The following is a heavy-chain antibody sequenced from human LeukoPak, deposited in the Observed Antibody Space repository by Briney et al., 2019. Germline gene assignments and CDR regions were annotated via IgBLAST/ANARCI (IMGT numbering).Heavy chain of an antibody. CDR1: GFTSYDYA. V-gene: IGHV3-9*02. Sequence: GRSLRLSCAASGFTSYDYAMQWVRQAPGKGREWGSGFSWNSGSIGYADSVKGRFTISRDNAKNSLYLQMNSLRAEDTALYYCAKMGRIAVAVGWFDPWGQGTLVTVSS. D-gene: IGHD6-19*01. J-gene: IGHJ5*02. CDR3: AKMGRIAVAVGWFDP. CDR2: FSWNSGSI.